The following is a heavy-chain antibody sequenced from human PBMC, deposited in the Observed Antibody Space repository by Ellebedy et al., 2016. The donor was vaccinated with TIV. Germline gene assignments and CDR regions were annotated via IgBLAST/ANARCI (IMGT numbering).Heavy chain of an antibody. CDR2: IIPIFGTA. CDR3: AREYCSGGSCYYHWYFDL. CDR1: GGTFNSYA. Sequence: SVKVSCXASGGTFNSYAISWVRQAPGQGLEWMGGIIPIFGTANYAQKFQGRVTITADESTSTAYMELSSLRSEDTAVYYCAREYCSGGSCYYHWYFDLWGRGTLVTVSS. D-gene: IGHD2-15*01. V-gene: IGHV1-69*13. J-gene: IGHJ2*01.